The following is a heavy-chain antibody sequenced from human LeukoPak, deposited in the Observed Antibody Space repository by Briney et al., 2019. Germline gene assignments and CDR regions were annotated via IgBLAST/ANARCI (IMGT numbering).Heavy chain of an antibody. CDR1: GDSVTTYY. CDR3: AREDAYYDFWSGYSHDYYYYMDV. V-gene: IGHV4-4*07. CDR2: IYTSGST. J-gene: IGHJ6*03. Sequence: PSETLSLTCSVSGDSVTTYYWSWIRQPAGKGLEWIGRIYTSGSTNYNPSLKSRVTISVDTSKNQFSLKLSSVTAADTAVYYCAREDAYYDFWSGYSHDYYYYMDVWGKGTTVTVSS. D-gene: IGHD3-3*01.